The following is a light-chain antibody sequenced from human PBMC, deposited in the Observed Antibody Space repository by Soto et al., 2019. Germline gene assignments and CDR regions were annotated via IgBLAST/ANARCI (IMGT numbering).Light chain of an antibody. CDR3: QQRSNWPPIT. CDR1: QSVSSY. Sequence: IVLTQSPATLSLSPGERATLSCSASQSVSSYLAWYQQKPGQAPRLLIYDASNRATGIPARFSGSGSGTDFTLTISSLEPEDFAVYYCQQRSNWPPITFGQGTRMEIK. V-gene: IGKV3-11*01. J-gene: IGKJ5*01. CDR2: DAS.